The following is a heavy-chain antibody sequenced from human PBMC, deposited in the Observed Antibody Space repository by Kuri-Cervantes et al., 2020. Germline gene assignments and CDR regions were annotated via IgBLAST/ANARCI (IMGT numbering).Heavy chain of an antibody. CDR1: GGSISSYY. D-gene: IGHD6-13*01. CDR2: VYHTGLV. J-gene: IGHJ3*02. Sequence: SETLSLTCTVSGGSISSYYWSWVRQPPGKGLEWIGEVYHTGLVDYNPSLKSRVTISLDKSKNQFSLNLNSVTAADTAVYYCARGLWQQPRAFHIWGQGTMVTVSS. CDR3: ARGLWQQPRAFHI. V-gene: IGHV4-59*12.